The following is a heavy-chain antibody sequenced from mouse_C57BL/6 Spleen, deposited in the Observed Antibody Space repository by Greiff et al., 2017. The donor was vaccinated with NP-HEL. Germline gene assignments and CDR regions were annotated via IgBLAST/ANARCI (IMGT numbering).Heavy chain of an antibody. CDR1: GYTFTSYW. Sequence: QVQLQQPGAELVKPGASVKMSCKASGYTFTSYWITWVKQRPGQGLEWIGDIYPGSGSTNYNEKFKSKATLTVDTSSSTAYMQLSSLTSEDSAVYYCARGDYYGSSSLYFDYWGQGTTLTVSS. D-gene: IGHD1-1*01. CDR3: ARGDYYGSSSLYFDY. J-gene: IGHJ2*01. CDR2: IYPGSGST. V-gene: IGHV1-55*01.